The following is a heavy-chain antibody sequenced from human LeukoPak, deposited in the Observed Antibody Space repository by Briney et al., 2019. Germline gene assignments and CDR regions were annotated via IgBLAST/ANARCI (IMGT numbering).Heavy chain of an antibody. CDR1: GGSISSSSYY. CDR2: IYYSGST. V-gene: IGHV4-39*07. J-gene: IGHJ3*02. Sequence: SETLSLTCTVSGGSISSSSYYWGWIRQPPVKGLEWIGSIYYSGSTYYNPSLKSRVTISVDTSKNQFSLILSSVTAADTAVYFCARDRHVTDKLGGDAFDIWGQGTTVTVS. D-gene: IGHD3-16*01. CDR3: ARDRHVTDKLGGDAFDI.